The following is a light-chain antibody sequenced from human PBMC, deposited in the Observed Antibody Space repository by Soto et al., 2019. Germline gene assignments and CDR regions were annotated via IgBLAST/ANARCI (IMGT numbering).Light chain of an antibody. CDR2: LGS. J-gene: IGKJ2*01. Sequence: DIVMTQSPLSLPVTPGEPASISCRSSQSLLHSNGYNYLDWYLQKSGQSPQLLIYLGSNRASGVPDRFSGSGSGTDFTLKISRVEAEDVGVYYCMQALLTPYTFGQGTKLEIK. CDR1: QSLLHSNGYNY. V-gene: IGKV2-28*01. CDR3: MQALLTPYT.